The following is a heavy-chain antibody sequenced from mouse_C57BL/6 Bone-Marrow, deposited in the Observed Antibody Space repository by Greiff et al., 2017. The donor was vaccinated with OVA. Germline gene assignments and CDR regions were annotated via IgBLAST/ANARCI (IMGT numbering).Heavy chain of an antibody. V-gene: IGHV3-8*01. CDR2: ISYSGST. Sequence: EVKLLESGPGLAKPSQTLSLTCSLTVYPITSDYWNWIRKFPGHKLEYMGYISYSGSTSYNPSLNSRIPITRYTSKNQYYLQLNSVTTEDTATYYCEEWGTTVVPYWYCDVWGTGTTVTVCS. J-gene: IGHJ1*03. CDR3: EEWGTTVVPYWYCDV. D-gene: IGHD1-1*01. CDR1: VYPITSDY.